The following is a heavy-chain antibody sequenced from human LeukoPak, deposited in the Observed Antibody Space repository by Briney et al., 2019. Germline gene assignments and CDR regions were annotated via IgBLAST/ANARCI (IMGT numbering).Heavy chain of an antibody. CDR2: IHTSGST. V-gene: IGHV4-61*02. CDR1: GGSISSGSYY. J-gene: IGHJ3*02. CDR3: ARGLRYFDWQYDAFDI. Sequence: SETLSLTCTVSGGSISSGSYYWSWIRQPAGKGLEWIGRIHTSGSTNYNPSLKSRVTISVDKSKNQFSLKLSSVTAADTAVYYCARGLRYFDWQYDAFDIWGQGTTVTVSS. D-gene: IGHD3-9*01.